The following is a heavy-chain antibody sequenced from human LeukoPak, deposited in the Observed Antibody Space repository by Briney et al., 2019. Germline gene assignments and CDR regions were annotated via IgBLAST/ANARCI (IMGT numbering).Heavy chain of an antibody. CDR3: GRVGTYGSGSYLSWIDY. V-gene: IGHV4-59*01. CDR2: IYYSGST. D-gene: IGHD3-10*01. J-gene: IGHJ4*02. Sequence: SETLSLTCTVSGGSISSYYWSWIRQPPGKGLEWIGYIYYSGSTSYNPSLKSRVTISVDTSKNQFSLKLSSVTAADTAVYYCGRVGTYGSGSYLSWIDYWARRTLGSVSS. CDR1: GGSISSYY.